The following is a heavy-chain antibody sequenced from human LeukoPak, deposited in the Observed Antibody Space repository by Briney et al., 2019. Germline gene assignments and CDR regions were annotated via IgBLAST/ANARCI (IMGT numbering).Heavy chain of an antibody. CDR1: GFTFSSYW. Sequence: GGSLRLSCAASGFTFSSYWMSWVRQAPGKGLEWVANIKQDGSEKYYVDSVKGRSTISRDNAKNSLYLQMNSLRAEDTAVYYCARERRYSSGNYFDYWGQGTLVTVSS. V-gene: IGHV3-7*01. CDR2: IKQDGSEK. D-gene: IGHD6-19*01. J-gene: IGHJ4*02. CDR3: ARERRYSSGNYFDY.